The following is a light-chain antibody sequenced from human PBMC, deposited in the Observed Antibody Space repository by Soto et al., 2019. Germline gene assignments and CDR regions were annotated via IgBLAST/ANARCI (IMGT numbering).Light chain of an antibody. CDR2: EDS. Sequence: NFMLTQPRSVSESPGQTVTVSCTRSSGSIASDYVQWYQQRPGSAPINVIFEDSQRPSGVPDRFSGSIDSSSNSASLTISRLTTEDAADYYCQSVDGKYVVFGGGTKLTVL. V-gene: IGLV6-57*04. CDR1: SGSIASDY. J-gene: IGLJ2*01. CDR3: QSVDGKYVV.